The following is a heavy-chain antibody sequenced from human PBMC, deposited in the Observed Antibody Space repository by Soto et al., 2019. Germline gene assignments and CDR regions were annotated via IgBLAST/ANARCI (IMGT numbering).Heavy chain of an antibody. V-gene: IGHV3-30*03. Sequence: QVQLVESGGGVVQPGRSLRLSCAASGFTFSSYGMHWVRQAPGKGLEWVAVISYDGSNKYYADSVKGRFTISRDNSKNPLYLQMNSLRAEDTAVYYCVSGAFDIWGQGTMVTVSS. CDR3: VSGAFDI. CDR2: ISYDGSNK. CDR1: GFTFSSYG. J-gene: IGHJ3*02.